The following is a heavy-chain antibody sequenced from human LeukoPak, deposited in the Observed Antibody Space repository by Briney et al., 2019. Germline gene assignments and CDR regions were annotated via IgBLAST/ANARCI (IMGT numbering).Heavy chain of an antibody. Sequence: SETLSLTCTVSGYSISSGYYWGWIRQPPGKGLEWIGYIYHSGSTYYNPSLKSRVTISVDRSKNQFSLKLSSVTAADTAVYYCARDTRAAVAGFDYWGQGTLVTVSS. D-gene: IGHD6-19*01. CDR3: ARDTRAAVAGFDY. J-gene: IGHJ4*02. CDR1: GYSISSGYY. CDR2: IYHSGST. V-gene: IGHV4-38-2*02.